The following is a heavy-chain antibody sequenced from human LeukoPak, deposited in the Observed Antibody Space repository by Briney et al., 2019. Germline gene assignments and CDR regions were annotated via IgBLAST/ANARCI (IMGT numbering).Heavy chain of an antibody. CDR3: AKRGVVIRVILVGFHKEAYYFDS. CDR1: GITLSNYG. V-gene: IGHV3-23*01. CDR2: ISDSGGRT. Sequence: GGSLRLSCAVSGITLSNYGMSWVRQAPGKGLEWVAGISDSGGRTKYADSVKGRFTISRDNSKNTLYLQMNSLRAEDTSVYFCAKRGVVIRVILVGFHKEAYYFDSWGQGALVTVSS. D-gene: IGHD3-22*01. J-gene: IGHJ4*02.